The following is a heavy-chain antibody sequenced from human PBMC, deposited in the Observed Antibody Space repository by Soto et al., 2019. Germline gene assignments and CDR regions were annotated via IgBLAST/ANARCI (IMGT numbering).Heavy chain of an antibody. Sequence: QVQLQESGPGLVKPSETLSLTCTVSGGSISRYYWSWIRQPPGKGLEWIGYIYYSGTTNYNPSLKSRATISLDTYKQQLSLTLSAVTAADTAVYYFARGSLATAGNWLVPWGQGTLVTVSA. CDR2: IYYSGTT. V-gene: IGHV4-59*01. D-gene: IGHD6-13*01. J-gene: IGHJ5*02. CDR3: ARGSLATAGNWLVP. CDR1: GGSISRYY.